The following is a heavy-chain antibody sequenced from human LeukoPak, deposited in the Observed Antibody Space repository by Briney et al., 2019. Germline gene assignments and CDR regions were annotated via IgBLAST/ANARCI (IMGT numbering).Heavy chain of an antibody. CDR1: GFTVSSNY. CDR3: ARGDYYGSGEIDY. J-gene: IGHJ4*02. V-gene: IGHV3-66*01. D-gene: IGHD3-10*01. Sequence: GGSLRLSCAASGFTVSSNYMSWVRQAPGKGLEWVSVIYSGGSTYYEDSVKGRFTISRDNTKNTLYLQMNSLRAEDTAVYYCARGDYYGSGEIDYWGQGTLVTVSS. CDR2: IYSGGST.